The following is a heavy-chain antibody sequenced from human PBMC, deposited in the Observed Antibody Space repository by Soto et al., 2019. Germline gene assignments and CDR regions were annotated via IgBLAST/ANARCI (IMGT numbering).Heavy chain of an antibody. CDR1: GGSFKSGSYS. Sequence: NPSETLSLTCTVSGGSFKSGSYSWSWIRQPPGKGLEWIRYVYHTGGTSYNPSLKSRVSISMDTSKNQFSLNLDSVTAADTAVYFCARDFAYFDSWGQGTLVTVSS. CDR3: ARDFAYFDS. V-gene: IGHV4-61*01. D-gene: IGHD3-3*01. CDR2: VYHTGGT. J-gene: IGHJ4*02.